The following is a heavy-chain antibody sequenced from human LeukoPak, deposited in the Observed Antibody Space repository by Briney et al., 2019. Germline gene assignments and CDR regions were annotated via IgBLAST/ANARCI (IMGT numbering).Heavy chain of an antibody. CDR1: GFTFSSYG. CDR2: ISSSSSTI. J-gene: IGHJ6*03. CDR3: ARGAYYYYMDV. Sequence: PGRSLRLSCAASGFTFSSYGMHWVRQAPGKGLEWVSYISSSSSTIYYADSVKGRFTISRDNAKNSLYLQMNSLRAQDTAVYYCARGAYYYYMDVWGKGTTVTVSS. V-gene: IGHV3-48*04.